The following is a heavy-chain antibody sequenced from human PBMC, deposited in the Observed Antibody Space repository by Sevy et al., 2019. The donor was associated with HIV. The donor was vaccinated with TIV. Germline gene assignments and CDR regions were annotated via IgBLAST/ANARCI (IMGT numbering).Heavy chain of an antibody. Sequence: GGSLRLSYAASGFTFSSFVMSWVRHTPGKGLEWVSGLNGSGGRTYYPDSVKGRFTISRDNSKNTLYLQMNSLRAEDTAVYYCAKDTDSGSYLNDAFDIWGQGTMVTVSS. D-gene: IGHD1-26*01. V-gene: IGHV3-23*01. CDR3: AKDTDSGSYLNDAFDI. J-gene: IGHJ3*02. CDR1: GFTFSSFV. CDR2: LNGSGGRT.